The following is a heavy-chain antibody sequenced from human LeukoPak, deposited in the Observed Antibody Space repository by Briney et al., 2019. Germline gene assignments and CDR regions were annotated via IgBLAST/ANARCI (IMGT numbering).Heavy chain of an antibody. CDR1: GFAFNTYW. CDR2: VRQDGGEG. CDR3: ARDKSYGAFDI. V-gene: IGHV3-7*01. J-gene: IGHJ3*02. D-gene: IGHD3-10*01. Sequence: PGGSLRLSCAASGFAFNTYWMTWVRQAPGRGLEWVANVRQDGGEGHYVDSVKGRFTVSRDNAENSLYLQLNSLRAEDTAVYYCARDKSYGAFDIWGQGTMVTVSS.